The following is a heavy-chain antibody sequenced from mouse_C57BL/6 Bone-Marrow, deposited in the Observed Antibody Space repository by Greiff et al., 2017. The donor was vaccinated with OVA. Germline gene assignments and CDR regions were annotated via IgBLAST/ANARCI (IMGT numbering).Heavy chain of an antibody. CDR3: ARSSSWFAY. D-gene: IGHD1-1*01. V-gene: IGHV5-17*01. CDR2: ISSGSSTT. CDR1: GFTFSDYG. Sequence: EVKLVESGGGLVKPGGSLKLSCAASGFTFSDYGMHWVRQAPEKGLEWVAYISSGSSTTYYAGTVKGRFTISRDNAKNTLFLQMTSLRSEDTAMYYCARSSSWFAYWGQGTLVTVSA. J-gene: IGHJ3*01.